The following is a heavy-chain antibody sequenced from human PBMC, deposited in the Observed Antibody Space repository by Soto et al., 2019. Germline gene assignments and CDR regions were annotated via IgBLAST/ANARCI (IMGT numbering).Heavy chain of an antibody. CDR2: VNPNSGGT. J-gene: IGHJ6*02. D-gene: IGHD4-17*01. V-gene: IGHV1-2*02. CDR1: GYTFTGYY. CDR3: ARLDYGDQTDYYYGMAV. Sequence: QVQLVQSGAEVKKPEASVKVSCKASGYTFTGYYMHWVRQAPGQGLGCMGWVNPNSGGTNYAQKFQGRVTMTRDTYIHTANMELSMMRCEDTAVYYCARLDYGDQTDYYYGMAVWGQGTTVTASS.